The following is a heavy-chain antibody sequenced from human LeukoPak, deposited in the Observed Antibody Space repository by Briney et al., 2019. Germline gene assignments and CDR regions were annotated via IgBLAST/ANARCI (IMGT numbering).Heavy chain of an antibody. V-gene: IGHV4-31*03. CDR2: IYYSGST. CDR3: ARATDRAGYNWFDP. J-gene: IGHJ5*02. CDR1: GGSISSGGYC. D-gene: IGHD1-1*01. Sequence: SQTLSLTCTVSGGSISSGGYCWSWIRQHPGKGLEWIGYIYYSGSTYYNPSLKSRVTISVDTPKNQFSLKLSSVTAADTAVYYCARATDRAGYNWFDPWGQGTLVTVSS.